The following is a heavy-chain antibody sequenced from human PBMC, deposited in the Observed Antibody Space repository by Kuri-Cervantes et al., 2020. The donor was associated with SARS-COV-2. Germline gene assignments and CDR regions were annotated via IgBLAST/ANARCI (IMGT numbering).Heavy chain of an antibody. D-gene: IGHD6-13*01. Sequence: ASVKVSCKASGYTFSSYYMHWVRQAPGQGLEWMGIINPSGGSTSYAQKFQGRVTMTRDTSTSTAYMELRSLRSDDTAVYYCARVPYSSSWYFPLNYFDYWDQGTLVTVSS. CDR2: INPSGGST. V-gene: IGHV1-46*01. J-gene: IGHJ4*02. CDR3: ARVPYSSSWYFPLNYFDY. CDR1: GYTFSSYY.